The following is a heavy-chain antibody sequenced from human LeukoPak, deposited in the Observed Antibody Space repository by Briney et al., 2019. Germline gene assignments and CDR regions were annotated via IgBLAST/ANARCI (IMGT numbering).Heavy chain of an antibody. CDR1: GGSISSGGYY. D-gene: IGHD5-18*01. CDR2: IYHSGST. J-gene: IGHJ6*02. Sequence: PSQTLSLTCTVSGGSISSGGYYWSWIRQPPGKGLEWIGYIYHSGSTYYNPSLKSRVTISVDTSKNQFSLKLSPVTAADTAVYYCARQGYSYGYFYYYYGMDVWGQGTTVTVSS. CDR3: ARQGYSYGYFYYYYGMDV. V-gene: IGHV4-30-2*01.